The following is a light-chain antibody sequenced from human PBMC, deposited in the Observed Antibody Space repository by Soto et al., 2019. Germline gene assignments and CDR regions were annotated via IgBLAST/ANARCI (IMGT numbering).Light chain of an antibody. CDR2: KAF. Sequence: DIQMTQSPSTLSGSVGDRVTNTCRASQTISSWLAWYQQKPGKAPKLLIYKAFTLKSGVPSRFSGSGSGTEFTLTISSLQPDDFATYYCQHYNSYSEAFGQGTKV. J-gene: IGKJ1*01. CDR1: QTISSW. CDR3: QHYNSYSEA. V-gene: IGKV1-5*03.